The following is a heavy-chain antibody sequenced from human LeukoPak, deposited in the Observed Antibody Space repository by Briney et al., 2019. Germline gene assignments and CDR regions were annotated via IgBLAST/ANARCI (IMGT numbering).Heavy chain of an antibody. Sequence: GGSLRLSCAASGFTFSSYTMNWVRQAPGKGLEWVSSISSSSSYIYYADSVKGRFTISRDNAKNSLHLQMNSLRAEDTAVYYCARKLWFGEPCCYFDYWGQGTLVTVSS. V-gene: IGHV3-21*01. CDR2: ISSSSSYI. CDR1: GFTFSSYT. D-gene: IGHD3-10*01. CDR3: ARKLWFGEPCCYFDY. J-gene: IGHJ4*02.